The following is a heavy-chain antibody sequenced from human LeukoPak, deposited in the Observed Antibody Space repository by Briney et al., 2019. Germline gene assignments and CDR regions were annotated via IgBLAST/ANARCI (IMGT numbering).Heavy chain of an antibody. CDR3: ARDRVGATDYFDY. Sequence: GRSLRLSCAASGFTFSSYAMRWVRQAPGKGLEWVAVISYDGSNKYYADSVKGRFTISRDNSKNTLYLQMNSLRAEDTAVYYCARDRVGATDYFDYWGQGTLVTVSS. V-gene: IGHV3-30-3*01. CDR2: ISYDGSNK. CDR1: GFTFSSYA. J-gene: IGHJ4*02. D-gene: IGHD1-26*01.